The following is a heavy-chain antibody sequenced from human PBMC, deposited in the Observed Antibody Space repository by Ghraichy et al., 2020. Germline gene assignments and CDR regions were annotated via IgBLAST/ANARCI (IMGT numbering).Heavy chain of an antibody. J-gene: IGHJ4*02. D-gene: IGHD6-13*01. Sequence: SETLSLTCTVSGGSISNYYWSWIRQPPGKGLEWIGYISYGGSTIYNPSLKSRITMSVDTSKNQFSLKLRSVTAADTAVYYCARLREYSSSWHYFDYWGQGTLVTVSS. CDR2: ISYGGST. V-gene: IGHV4-59*08. CDR3: ARLREYSSSWHYFDY. CDR1: GGSISNYY.